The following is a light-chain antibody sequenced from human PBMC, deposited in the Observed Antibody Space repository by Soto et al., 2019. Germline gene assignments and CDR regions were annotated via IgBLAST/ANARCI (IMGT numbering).Light chain of an antibody. Sequence: DIQMTQSPSSLSASVGDRVTITCRASQSISSYLNWYQHKPGKAPKLLIYAASSLQSGVPSRFSGSGYGTDFTLTISSLQPEDFATYYCQPSYSTPPTFGQGTKVEIK. V-gene: IGKV1-39*01. CDR2: AAS. J-gene: IGKJ1*01. CDR1: QSISSY. CDR3: QPSYSTPPT.